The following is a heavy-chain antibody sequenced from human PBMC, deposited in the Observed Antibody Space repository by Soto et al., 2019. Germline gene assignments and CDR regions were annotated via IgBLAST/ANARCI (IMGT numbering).Heavy chain of an antibody. CDR3: ARVLGGNLGFFDY. Sequence: PSETLSLTCTVSGGSISSYYWSWIRQPPGKGLEWIGYIYYSGSTNYNPSLKSRVTISVDTSKNQFSLKLSFVSAADTVVYYCARVLGGNLGFFDYWGQGTLVTVSS. CDR1: GGSISSYY. J-gene: IGHJ4*02. V-gene: IGHV4-59*01. CDR2: IYYSGST. D-gene: IGHD2-21*02.